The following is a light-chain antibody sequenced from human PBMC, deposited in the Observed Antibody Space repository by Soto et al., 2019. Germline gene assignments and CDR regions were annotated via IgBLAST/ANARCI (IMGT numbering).Light chain of an antibody. CDR3: QQVNSFPIT. CDR2: AAS. CDR1: QDISSW. V-gene: IGKV1-12*01. Sequence: DLQMTQSPSSVSASVGDRVIITCRASQDISSWLAWYQKKPGMAPNLLISAASSLQSGVPSRFSGSGSGTDFSLTINSLQPEDFATYYCQQVNSFPITFGQGTRLEIK. J-gene: IGKJ5*01.